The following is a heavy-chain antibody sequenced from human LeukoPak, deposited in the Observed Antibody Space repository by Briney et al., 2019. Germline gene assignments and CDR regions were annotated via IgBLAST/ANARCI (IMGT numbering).Heavy chain of an antibody. J-gene: IGHJ3*02. Sequence: ASVKVSCKASGYTFTKSYIHWVRQAPGQRLEWMGLINPGGDNTDYAQNFQGRLTMTSDTSARTVYMELSSLRSDDTAVYYCARIRDGYNDAYDIWGQGTLVAVTS. CDR2: INPGGDNT. D-gene: IGHD5-24*01. V-gene: IGHV1-46*01. CDR3: ARIRDGYNDAYDI. CDR1: GYTFTKSY.